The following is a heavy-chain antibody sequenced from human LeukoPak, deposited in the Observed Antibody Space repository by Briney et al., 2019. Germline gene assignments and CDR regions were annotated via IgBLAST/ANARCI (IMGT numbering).Heavy chain of an antibody. Sequence: ASVKVSCKASGGTFSSYAISWVRQAPGQGLEWMGRIIPILGIANYAQKFQGRVTITADKSTSTAYMELSSLRSEDTAVYYCARDRTATHYYYDSSGVGGDAFDIWGQGTMVTVSS. D-gene: IGHD3-22*01. J-gene: IGHJ3*02. CDR1: GGTFSSYA. V-gene: IGHV1-69*04. CDR3: ARDRTATHYYYDSSGVGGDAFDI. CDR2: IIPILGIA.